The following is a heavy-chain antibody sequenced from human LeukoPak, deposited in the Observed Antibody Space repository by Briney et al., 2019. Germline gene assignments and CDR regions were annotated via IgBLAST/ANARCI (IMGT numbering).Heavy chain of an antibody. V-gene: IGHV1-69*05. J-gene: IGHJ4*02. CDR1: GGTFSSYA. CDR3: ASSSQNAVTIFGVVPGPLDY. CDR2: IIPIFGTA. D-gene: IGHD3-3*01. Sequence: SVKVSCKASGGTFSSYAISWVRQAPGQGLEWMGGIIPIFGTANYAQKFQGRVTITTDESTSTAYMELSSLRSEDTAVYYCASSSQNAVTIFGVVPGPLDYWGQGTLVTVSS.